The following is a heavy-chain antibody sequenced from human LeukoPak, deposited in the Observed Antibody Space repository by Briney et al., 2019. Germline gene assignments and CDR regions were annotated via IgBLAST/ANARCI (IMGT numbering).Heavy chain of an antibody. V-gene: IGHV3-7*01. CDR1: GFTFSNYW. D-gene: IGHD1-26*01. J-gene: IGHJ4*02. CDR2: IKYDGRET. Sequence: PGGSLRLSCAATGFTFSNYWMSWFRQAPGKGLEWVANIKYDGRETQYVDSVKGRFTISRDNAKNSVFLQTNSLRAEDTAVYYCARYLNSGPEDFWGQGNLVTVSS. CDR3: ARYLNSGPEDF.